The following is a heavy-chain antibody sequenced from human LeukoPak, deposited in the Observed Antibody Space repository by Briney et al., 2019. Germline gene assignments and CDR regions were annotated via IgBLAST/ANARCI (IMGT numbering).Heavy chain of an antibody. V-gene: IGHV4-34*01. CDR2: INHSGST. Sequence: PSETLSLTCAVYGGSFSGYYWSWIRQPPGKGLEWIGEINHSGSTNYNPSLKSRVTISVDTSKNQFSLKLSYVTAADTAVYYCATNRGTTMADAAFDIWGQGTMVTVSS. CDR3: ATNRGTTMADAAFDI. D-gene: IGHD1-1*01. CDR1: GGSFSGYY. J-gene: IGHJ3*02.